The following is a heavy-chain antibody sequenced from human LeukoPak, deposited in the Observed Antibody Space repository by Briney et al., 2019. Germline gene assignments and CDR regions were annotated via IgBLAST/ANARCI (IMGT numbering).Heavy chain of an antibody. CDR3: ARDPELGYCSGGSCPGWFDP. CDR2: TYYRSKWYN. Sequence: SQTLSLTCAISGDSVSSNSAAWNWIRQSPSRGLEWLGRTYYRSKWYNDYAVSVKSRITINPDTSKNQFSLQLNSVTPEDTALYYCARDPELGYCSGGSCPGWFDPWGQGTLVTVSS. J-gene: IGHJ5*02. CDR1: GDSVSSNSAA. V-gene: IGHV6-1*01. D-gene: IGHD2-15*01.